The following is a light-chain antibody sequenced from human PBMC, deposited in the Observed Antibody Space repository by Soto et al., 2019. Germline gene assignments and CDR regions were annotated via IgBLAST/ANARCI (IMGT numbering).Light chain of an antibody. CDR3: QHYSDLPPP. CDR1: QDIRKY. J-gene: IGKJ3*01. V-gene: IGKV1-33*01. CDR2: DAS. Sequence: DIQMTQSPSSLSASVGDRVTITCQASQDIRKYLNWYQQKPGIAPKLLIYDASNLEVGVPSRFSGSGSRTDFTFTINSLQPEDIASYYCQHYSDLPPPFGPGTKVDIK.